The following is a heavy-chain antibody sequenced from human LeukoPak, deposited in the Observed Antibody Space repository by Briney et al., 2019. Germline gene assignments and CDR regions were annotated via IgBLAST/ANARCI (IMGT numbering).Heavy chain of an antibody. J-gene: IGHJ4*02. D-gene: IGHD3-3*01. Sequence: GGSLRPSCAASGFTFSSYAMSWVRQAPGKGLEWVSAISGSGGSTYYADSVKGRFTISRDNSKNTLYLQMNSLRAEDTAVYYCAKPYDFWSGYFDWGQGTLVTVSS. CDR1: GFTFSSYA. V-gene: IGHV3-23*01. CDR3: AKPYDFWSGYFD. CDR2: ISGSGGST.